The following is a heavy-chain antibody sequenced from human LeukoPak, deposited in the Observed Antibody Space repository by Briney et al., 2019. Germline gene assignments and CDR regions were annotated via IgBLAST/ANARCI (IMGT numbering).Heavy chain of an antibody. CDR1: GFAVTNAW. CDR3: ATHFWSGYSPFDY. CDR2: IKSKTDGGTT. J-gene: IGHJ4*02. V-gene: IGHV3-15*01. Sequence: PGGSLRLSCGVSGFAVTNAWMTWVRQAPGKGLEWVGRIKSKTDGGTTDYAAPVKGRFTISRDDSKNSLYLQMNSLRAEDTAVYYCATHFWSGYSPFDYWSQGTLVTVSS. D-gene: IGHD3-3*02.